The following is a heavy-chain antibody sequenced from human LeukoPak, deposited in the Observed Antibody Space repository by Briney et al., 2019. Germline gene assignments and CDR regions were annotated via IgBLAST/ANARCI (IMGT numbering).Heavy chain of an antibody. CDR1: GGSISSNY. CDR2: CHYSGNT. D-gene: IGHD6-6*01. V-gene: IGHV4-59*08. J-gene: IGHJ4*02. Sequence: SETLSLTCTISGGSISSNYWSWIRQPPGKGLEWIGYCHYSGNTNYNPSLKSRVTISVDTSKNQFSLKLTSVTAADTAVYYCARRMYGSSFDYWGQGTLVTVSS. CDR3: ARRMYGSSFDY.